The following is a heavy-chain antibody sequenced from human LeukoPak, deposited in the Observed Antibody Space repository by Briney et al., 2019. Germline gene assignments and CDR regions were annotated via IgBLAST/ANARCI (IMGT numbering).Heavy chain of an antibody. J-gene: IGHJ6*03. CDR1: GFTFSSYA. Sequence: GGSLRLSCAASGFTFSSYAMSWVRQAPGKGLEWVSDISGSGGSTYYADSVKGRFTISRDNSKNTLYLQMNSLRAEDTAVYYCAKVRYGENYYYYYYMDVWGKGTTVTVSS. D-gene: IGHD4/OR15-4a*01. V-gene: IGHV3-23*01. CDR2: ISGSGGST. CDR3: AKVRYGENYYYYYYMDV.